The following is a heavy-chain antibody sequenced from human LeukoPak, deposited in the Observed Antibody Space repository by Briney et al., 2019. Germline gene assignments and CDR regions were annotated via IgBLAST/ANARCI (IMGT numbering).Heavy chain of an antibody. D-gene: IGHD3-22*01. CDR2: MSGSGINT. V-gene: IGHV3-23*01. J-gene: IGHJ4*02. CDR1: GFTFSSHA. Sequence: GGSLRLSCAASGFTFSSHAMSWVRQAPGKGLEWLSAMSGSGINTFYADSVKGRFTVSRDNSKNTLYLQMNSLRAEDTALYYCAKNYYDTSGYYQYYFDYWGQGTLVTVSS. CDR3: AKNYYDTSGYYQYYFDY.